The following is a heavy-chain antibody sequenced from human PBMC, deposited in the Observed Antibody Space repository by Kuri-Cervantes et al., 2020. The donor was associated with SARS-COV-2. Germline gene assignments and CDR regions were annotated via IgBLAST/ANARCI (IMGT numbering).Heavy chain of an antibody. CDR1: GFTFSSCS. V-gene: IGHV3-23*01. CDR2: ISGSGGST. Sequence: GGSLRLSWAASGFTFSSCSMNWVRQAPEKVLEWVSAISGSGGSTYYADSVKGRLTISRDNSKNTLYLQMNSLRAEDTAVYYCAKDRVYCSGGSCPLYYWGQGTLVTVSS. J-gene: IGHJ4*02. CDR3: AKDRVYCSGGSCPLYY. D-gene: IGHD2-15*01.